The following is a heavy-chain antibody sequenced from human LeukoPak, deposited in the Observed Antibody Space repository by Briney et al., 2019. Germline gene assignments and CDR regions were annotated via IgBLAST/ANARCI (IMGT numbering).Heavy chain of an antibody. V-gene: IGHV3-33*01. CDR2: IWYDGSNK. CDR1: GFTFSSYG. D-gene: IGHD3-3*01. Sequence: GGSLKLSCAASGFTFSSYGMHWVRQPPGKGLEWVAVIWYDGSNKYYADSVKGRFTISRDNSKNTLYLQMNSLRAEDTAVYYCARGITIFGVALNYGMDLWGQGTTVTVSS. CDR3: ARGITIFGVALNYGMDL. J-gene: IGHJ6*02.